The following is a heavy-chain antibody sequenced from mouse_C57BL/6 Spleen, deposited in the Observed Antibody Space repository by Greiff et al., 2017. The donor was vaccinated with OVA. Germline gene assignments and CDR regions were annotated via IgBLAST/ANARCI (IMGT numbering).Heavy chain of an antibody. V-gene: IGHV1-55*01. CDR2: IYPGSGST. CDR1: GYTFTSYW. D-gene: IGHD4-1*01. Sequence: QVQLKQPGAELVKPGASVKMSCKASGYTFTSYWITWVKQRPGQGLEWIGDIYPGSGSTNYNEKFKSKATLTVDTSSSTAYMQLSSLTSEDSAVYCGARSRGNWEYYFDYWGQGTTLTVSS. CDR3: ARSRGNWEYYFDY. J-gene: IGHJ2*01.